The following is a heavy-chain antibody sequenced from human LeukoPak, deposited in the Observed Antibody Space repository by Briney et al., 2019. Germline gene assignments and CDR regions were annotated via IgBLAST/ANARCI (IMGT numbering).Heavy chain of an antibody. D-gene: IGHD6-19*01. Sequence: GGSLRLSCAASGFTFSRYGMSWVRQAPGKGLEWVSAISGSGGSTYYADSVKGRFTTSRDNSKNTLYLQINSLRAEDTAVYYCAKDHLPGIVVADRDYWGQGTLVTVSS. J-gene: IGHJ4*02. V-gene: IGHV3-23*01. CDR3: AKDHLPGIVVADRDY. CDR1: GFTFSRYG. CDR2: ISGSGGST.